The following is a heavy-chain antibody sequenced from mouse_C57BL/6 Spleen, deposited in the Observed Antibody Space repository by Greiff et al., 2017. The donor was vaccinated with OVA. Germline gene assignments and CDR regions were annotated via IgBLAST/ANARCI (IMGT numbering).Heavy chain of an antibody. Sequence: EVKLMESGPGLVKPSQSLSLTCSVTGYSITSGYYWNWIRQFPGNKLEWMGYISYDGSNNSNPSLKNRISITRDTSKNQFFLKLNSVTTEDTATYYCALYYYGSSFAYWGQGTLVTVSA. CDR2: ISYDGSN. CDR1: GYSITSGYY. D-gene: IGHD1-1*01. J-gene: IGHJ3*01. V-gene: IGHV3-6*01. CDR3: ALYYYGSSFAY.